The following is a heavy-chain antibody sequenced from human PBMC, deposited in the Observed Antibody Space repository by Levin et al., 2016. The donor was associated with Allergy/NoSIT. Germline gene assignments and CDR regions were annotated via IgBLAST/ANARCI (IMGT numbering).Heavy chain of an antibody. J-gene: IGHJ4*02. D-gene: IGHD2-21*02. CDR3: ARDSGGGDCPLDY. CDR2: INPNSGGT. V-gene: IGHV1-2*02. Sequence: WVRQAPGQGLEWMGWINPNSGGTNYAQKFQGRVTMTRDTSISTAYMELSRLRSDDTAVYYCARDSGGGDCPLDYWGQGTLVTVSS.